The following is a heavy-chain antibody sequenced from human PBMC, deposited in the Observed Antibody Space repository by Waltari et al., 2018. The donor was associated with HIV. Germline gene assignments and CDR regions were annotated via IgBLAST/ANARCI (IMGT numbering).Heavy chain of an antibody. CDR3: AKDLAGSSL. V-gene: IGHV3-30*18. Sequence: QENLVESGGGVVQPGGSLRLSCAGPGFNFSINGMHWVRQSAGKGLEWVATISYNGKRTDYVDSVKGRFTISRDNSKHTVFLQMSSLRAEDTSVYYCAKDLAGSSLWGQGALVTVSS. CDR1: GFNFSING. CDR2: ISYNGKRT. D-gene: IGHD3-10*01. J-gene: IGHJ4*02.